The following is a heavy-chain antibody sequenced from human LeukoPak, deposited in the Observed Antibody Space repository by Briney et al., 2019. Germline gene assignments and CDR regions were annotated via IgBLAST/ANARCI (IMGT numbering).Heavy chain of an antibody. Sequence: PGGSLRLSCAASGFTFSDYYMSWIRQAPGKGLDWVSYISSSGSTIYYADSVKGRFTISRDNAKNSLYLQMNSLRAEDTAVYYCARFGGLVGAHSVRYYYFDYWGQGTLVTVSS. CDR3: ARFGGLVGAHSVRYYYFDY. J-gene: IGHJ4*02. CDR2: ISSSGSTI. V-gene: IGHV3-11*01. CDR1: GFTFSDYY. D-gene: IGHD1-26*01.